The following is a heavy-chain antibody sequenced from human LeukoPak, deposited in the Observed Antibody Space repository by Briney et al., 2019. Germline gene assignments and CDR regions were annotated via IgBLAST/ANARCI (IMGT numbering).Heavy chain of an antibody. V-gene: IGHV4-38-2*01. CDR1: GYSISSGYY. CDR2: IYHSGST. Sequence: PSETLSLTCAVSGYSISSGYYWGWIRQPPGKGLEWIGSIYHSGSTYYNPSLKSRVTISVDTSKNQFPLKLSSVTAADTAVYYCARQNVVVPAAILGFDIWGQGTMVTVPS. CDR3: ARQNVVVPAAILGFDI. J-gene: IGHJ3*02. D-gene: IGHD2-2*01.